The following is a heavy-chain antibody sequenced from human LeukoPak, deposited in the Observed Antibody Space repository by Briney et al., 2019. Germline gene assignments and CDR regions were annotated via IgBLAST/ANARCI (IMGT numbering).Heavy chain of an antibody. CDR2: IYYSGST. Sequence: PSETLSLICTVSGGSISSYYWSWIRQSPGKGLEWIGYIYYSGSTKYNPSLKSRLTIPVDTSKNQFSLKLSSVTAADTAVYYCARPYSSGWYGAFDIWGQGTMVTVSS. J-gene: IGHJ3*02. V-gene: IGHV4-59*08. D-gene: IGHD6-19*01. CDR1: GGSISSYY. CDR3: ARPYSSGWYGAFDI.